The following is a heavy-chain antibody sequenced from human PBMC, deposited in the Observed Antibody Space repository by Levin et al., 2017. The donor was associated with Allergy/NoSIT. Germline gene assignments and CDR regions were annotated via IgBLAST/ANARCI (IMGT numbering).Heavy chain of an antibody. J-gene: IGHJ4*02. CDR2: ISRNGDKI. CDR3: AKERWSGSNSFDY. V-gene: IGHV3-9*01. D-gene: IGHD1-26*01. CDR1: GFKFEDYA. Sequence: SLNISCAAPGFKFEDYAIHWVRQAPGKGLEWVSGISRNGDKIGYADSVKGRFTISRDNAKNSVYLQMNSLRSEDTALYYCAKERWSGSNSFDYWGQGTLVTVSS.